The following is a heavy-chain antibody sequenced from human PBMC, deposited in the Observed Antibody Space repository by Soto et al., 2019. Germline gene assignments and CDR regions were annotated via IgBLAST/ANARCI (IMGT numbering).Heavy chain of an antibody. J-gene: IGHJ6*02. CDR3: AREAGSSGGYYYYGMDV. D-gene: IGHD6-19*01. CDR2: IYHSGST. Sequence: SETLSLTCAVSGGSISSSNWWSWVRQPPGKGLEWIGEIYHSGSTNYNPSLKSRVTISVDKSKNQFSLKLSSVTAADTAVYYCAREAGSSGGYYYYGMDVWGQGTTATVSS. CDR1: GGSISSSNW. V-gene: IGHV4-4*02.